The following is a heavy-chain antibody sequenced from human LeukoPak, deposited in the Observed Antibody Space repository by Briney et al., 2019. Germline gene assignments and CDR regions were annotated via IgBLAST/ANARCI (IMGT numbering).Heavy chain of an antibody. J-gene: IGHJ4*02. CDR2: IYYSGST. CDR3: ARHGVVTALYYFDY. V-gene: IGHV4-39*01. D-gene: IGHD2-21*02. Sequence: SETLSLTCTVSGGSISSSSYYWGWIRQPPGKGLEWIGSIYYSGSTYYNPSLKSRVTISVDTSKNQFSLKLSSVTAADTAVYYCARHGVVTALYYFDYWGQGTLVTVSS. CDR1: GGSISSSSYY.